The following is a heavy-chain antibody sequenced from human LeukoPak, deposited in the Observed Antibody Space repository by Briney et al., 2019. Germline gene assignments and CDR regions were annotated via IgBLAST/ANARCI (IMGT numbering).Heavy chain of an antibody. J-gene: IGHJ3*02. CDR3: ARVHGLRDGYNRRGAFDI. V-gene: IGHV4-59*01. CDR1: GGSISSYY. D-gene: IGHD5-24*01. Sequence: SETLSLTCTVSGGSISSYYWSWIRQPPGKGLEWIGYIYYSGSTNYNPSLKSRVTISVDTSKNQFSLKLSSVTAADTAVYYCARVHGLRDGYNRRGAFDIWGQGTMVTVSS. CDR2: IYYSGST.